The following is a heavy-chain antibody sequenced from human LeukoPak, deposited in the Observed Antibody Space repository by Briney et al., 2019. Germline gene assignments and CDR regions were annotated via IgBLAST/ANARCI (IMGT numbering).Heavy chain of an antibody. CDR3: ARDRRYSYGHLTNYYYYMDV. D-gene: IGHD5-18*01. J-gene: IGHJ6*03. Sequence: GGSLRLSCAASGFTFGSYSMNWVRQAPGKGLEWVSSISSSSSYIYYADSVKGRFTISRDNAKNSLYLQMNSLRAEDTAVYYCARDRRYSYGHLTNYYYYMDVWGKGTTVTVSS. CDR1: GFTFGSYS. V-gene: IGHV3-21*01. CDR2: ISSSSSYI.